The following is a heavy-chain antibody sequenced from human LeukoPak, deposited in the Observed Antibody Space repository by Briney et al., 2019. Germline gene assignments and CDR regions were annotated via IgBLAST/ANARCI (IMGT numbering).Heavy chain of an antibody. D-gene: IGHD3-22*01. CDR2: IWYDGSNK. J-gene: IGHJ4*02. V-gene: IGHV3-33*01. CDR3: ASTGQAYYYDSSGYSHFGY. CDR1: GFTFSSYG. Sequence: GGSLRLSCAASGFTFSSYGMHWVRQAPGKGLEWVAVIWYDGSNKYYADSVKGRFTISRDNSKNTLYLQMNSLRAEDTAVYYCASTGQAYYYDSSGYSHFGYWGQGTLVTVSS.